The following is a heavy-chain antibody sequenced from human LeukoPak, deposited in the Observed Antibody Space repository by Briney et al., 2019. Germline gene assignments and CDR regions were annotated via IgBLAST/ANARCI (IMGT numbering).Heavy chain of an antibody. J-gene: IGHJ4*02. CDR1: GGSISSGGYY. CDR3: ASGNLYYYDSSGYSNFDY. V-gene: IGHV4-30-2*01. D-gene: IGHD3-22*01. Sequence: PSETLSLTCTVSGGSISSGGYYWSWIRQPPGKGLEWIGYIYHSGSTYYNPSLKSRVTISVDRSKNQFSLKLSSVTAADTAVYYCASGNLYYYDSSGYSNFDYWGQGTLVTVSS. CDR2: IYHSGST.